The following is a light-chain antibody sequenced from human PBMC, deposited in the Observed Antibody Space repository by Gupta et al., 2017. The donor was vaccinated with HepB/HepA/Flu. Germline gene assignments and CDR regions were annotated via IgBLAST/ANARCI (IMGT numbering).Light chain of an antibody. Sequence: QSVLTQSTSVSGTPGQRVTISCPGSSSNVGRNNVNWYQQLPGTAPKLLIYYNDERPSGVPDRISGSKSGTSASLAISGLQAEDEADYYCAAWDTSLNVVVFGGGTKLTVL. V-gene: IGLV1-44*01. CDR2: YND. CDR3: AAWDTSLNVVV. J-gene: IGLJ2*01. CDR1: SSNVGRNN.